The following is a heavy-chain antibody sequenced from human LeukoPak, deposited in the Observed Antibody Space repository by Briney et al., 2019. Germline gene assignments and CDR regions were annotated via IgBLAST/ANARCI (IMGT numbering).Heavy chain of an antibody. CDR1: GGSISSGDYY. Sequence: PSQTLSLTCTVSGGSISSGDYYWSWIRQPPGKGLEWIGYIYYSGSTYYNPSLKSRVTISVDTSKNQFSLKLSSVTAADTAVYYCARGFLQQLPRYWYFDLWGRGTLVTVSS. V-gene: IGHV4-30-4*01. CDR3: ARGFLQQLPRYWYFDL. D-gene: IGHD6-13*01. CDR2: IYYSGST. J-gene: IGHJ2*01.